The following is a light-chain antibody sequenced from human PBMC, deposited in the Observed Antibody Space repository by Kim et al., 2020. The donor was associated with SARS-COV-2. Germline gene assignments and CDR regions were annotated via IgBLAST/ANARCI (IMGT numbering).Light chain of an antibody. CDR3: AVWDDSRKQGV. J-gene: IGLJ3*02. Sequence: QSVLTQPPSASGTPGQRVTISCSGSSTNIGSNNVVWYQQLPGATPNILIYSNNQQPSGILDRFSGSRYGTSASLAISGLQSGDEAAYYCAVWDDSRKQGVFGGGTQLTVL. V-gene: IGLV1-44*01. CDR1: STNIGSNN. CDR2: SNN.